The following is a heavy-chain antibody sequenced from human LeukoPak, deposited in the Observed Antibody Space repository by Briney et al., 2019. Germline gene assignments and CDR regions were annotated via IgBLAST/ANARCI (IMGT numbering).Heavy chain of an antibody. J-gene: IGHJ6*02. D-gene: IGHD3-22*01. CDR2: INHSGST. V-gene: IGHV4-34*01. CDR1: GGSFSGYY. Sequence: PSETLSLTCAVYGGSFSGYYWSWIRQPPGKGLEWIGEINHSGSTNYNPSLKSRVTISVDTSKNQFSLKLSSVTAADTAVYYCARLTYYYDSSGMDVWGQGTTVTVSS. CDR3: ARLTYYYDSSGMDV.